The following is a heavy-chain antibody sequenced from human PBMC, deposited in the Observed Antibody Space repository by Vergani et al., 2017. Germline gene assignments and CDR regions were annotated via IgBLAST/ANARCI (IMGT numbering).Heavy chain of an antibody. Sequence: EVQLVESGGGLVKRGGSLRLSCAASGFTFSSYSMNWVRQAPGKGLEWVSSISSSSSYIHYSDSLKGRFTISRDNAKSSLYLQMNSLRAEDTGVYYCARDGYYLGSGSYPYFYYYDLDVWGQGTAVTVSS. V-gene: IGHV3-21*01. CDR3: ARDGYYLGSGSYPYFYYYDLDV. D-gene: IGHD3-10*01. CDR2: ISSSSSYI. CDR1: GFTFSSYS. J-gene: IGHJ6*02.